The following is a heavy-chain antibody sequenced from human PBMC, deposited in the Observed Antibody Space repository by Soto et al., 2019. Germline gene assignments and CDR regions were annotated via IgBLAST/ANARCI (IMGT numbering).Heavy chain of an antibody. J-gene: IGHJ5*02. CDR2: IDGSGGIT. D-gene: IGHD3-10*01. Sequence: GGSLRLSCAASGFTFGTTDMSWVRQAPGEGLEWVSTIDGSGGITYYADSVKGRFTISRDNSRNTVYLQMNSLRGDDTALYYCVKNSGWFNTWGQGTLVTVSS. V-gene: IGHV3-23*01. CDR3: VKNSGWFNT. CDR1: GFTFGTTD.